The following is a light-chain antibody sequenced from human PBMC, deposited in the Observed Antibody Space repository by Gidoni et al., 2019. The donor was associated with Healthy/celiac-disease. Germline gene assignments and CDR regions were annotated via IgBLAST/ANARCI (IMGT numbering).Light chain of an antibody. J-gene: IGKJ4*01. CDR1: QSIRSY. CDR3: QQSYSTPLT. Sequence: IQMTQSPSSLSASVGDRVTITCRASQSIRSYLNWYQQKPGKAPKILIYAASSLQSGVPSRFSDSGSGTDFTLTISSLQPEDFATYYCQQSYSTPLTFGGGTKVEIK. CDR2: AAS. V-gene: IGKV1-39*01.